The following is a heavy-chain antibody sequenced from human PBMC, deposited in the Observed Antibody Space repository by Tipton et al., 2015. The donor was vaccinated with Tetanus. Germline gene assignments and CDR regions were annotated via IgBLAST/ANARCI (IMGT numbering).Heavy chain of an antibody. J-gene: IGHJ4*02. D-gene: IGHD1-1*01. Sequence: VQLVQSGAEVKKPGESLQISCKGSGYNFTVYYIGWVRQMPGKGLEWMGIVYPGDSTTKYSPSFQGQVTISADRSITTAYLRWSSLKASDTAIYYCARRRTTTALANYFDSWGQGTQVTVSS. V-gene: IGHV5-51*01. CDR1: GYNFTVYY. CDR3: ARRRTTTALANYFDS. CDR2: VYPGDSTT.